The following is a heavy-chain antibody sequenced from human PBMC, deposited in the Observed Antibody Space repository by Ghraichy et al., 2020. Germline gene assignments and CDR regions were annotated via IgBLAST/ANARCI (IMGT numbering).Heavy chain of an antibody. CDR3: ARLESFDWLEFDY. Sequence: SETLSLTCTVSGGSISSYYWSWIRQPPGKGLEWIGYIYYSGSTNYNPSLKSRVTISVDTSKNQFSLKLSSVTAADTAVYYCARLESFDWLEFDYWGQGTLVTVSS. V-gene: IGHV4-59*08. CDR2: IYYSGST. J-gene: IGHJ4*02. D-gene: IGHD3-9*01. CDR1: GGSISSYY.